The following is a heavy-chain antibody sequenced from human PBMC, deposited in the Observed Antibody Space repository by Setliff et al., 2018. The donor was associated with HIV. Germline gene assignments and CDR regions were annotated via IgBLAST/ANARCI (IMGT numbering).Heavy chain of an antibody. V-gene: IGHV4-4*08. J-gene: IGHJ4*02. Sequence: SETLSLTCTVSGGSISSHCWSWIRQSPGKALEWIEYIYASGSIIYNPSLKSRVTMSVDKSKNQFFLKLTSVTAADTAVYFCAREGQQLARSFDFWGQGSLVTVSS. CDR3: AREGQQLARSFDF. CDR2: IYASGSI. D-gene: IGHD6-13*01. CDR1: GGSISSHC.